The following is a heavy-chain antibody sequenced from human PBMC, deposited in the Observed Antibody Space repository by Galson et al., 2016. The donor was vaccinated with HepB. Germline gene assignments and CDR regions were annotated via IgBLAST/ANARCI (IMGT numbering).Heavy chain of an antibody. V-gene: IGHV3-30*03. D-gene: IGHD5-24*01. CDR1: GFTFSNYA. CDR2: ISYDASNK. J-gene: IGHJ4*02. CDR3: ARDSGYNEHGGFDN. Sequence: SLRLSCAASGFTFSNYAMHWVRQAPGKGLEWVAVISYDASNKYYADSVMGRFTISRDHSTNTLYLQMRSLRTEDTAVYYCARDSGYNEHGGFDNWGQGTLVTVSS.